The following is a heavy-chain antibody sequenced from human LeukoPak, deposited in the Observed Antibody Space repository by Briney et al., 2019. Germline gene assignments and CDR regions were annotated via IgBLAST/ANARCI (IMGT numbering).Heavy chain of an antibody. V-gene: IGHV4-39*01. Sequence: PSETLSLTCTFSGGSISDTIYYWGWIRQPPGKGLEWIGSIYYSGSTYYNPSLKSRVTISGDTSKNQFSLKLTSVTAADTAVYYCARLKYSSGWAGAFDIWGQGTMVTVSS. CDR2: IYYSGST. CDR3: ARLKYSSGWAGAFDI. CDR1: GGSISDTIYY. J-gene: IGHJ3*02. D-gene: IGHD6-19*01.